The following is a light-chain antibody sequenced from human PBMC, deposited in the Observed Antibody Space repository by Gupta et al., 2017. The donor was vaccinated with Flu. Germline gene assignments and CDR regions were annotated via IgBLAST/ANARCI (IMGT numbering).Light chain of an antibody. CDR3: QQRSNWLT. Sequence: EIVLTQSPATLSLSPGERSTLSCRASQSVGSYLAWYQQKTGQAPRLLIYAASKRAAVIPSRFSGGGSGTDFTLTISSLEPEDVAVYYCQQRSNWLTFGGGTKVEIK. CDR1: QSVGSY. V-gene: IGKV3-11*01. J-gene: IGKJ4*01. CDR2: AAS.